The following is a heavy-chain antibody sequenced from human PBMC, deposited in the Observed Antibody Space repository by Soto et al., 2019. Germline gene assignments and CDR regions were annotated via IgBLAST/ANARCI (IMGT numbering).Heavy chain of an antibody. V-gene: IGHV4-61*01. J-gene: IGHJ6*02. D-gene: IGHD6-13*01. Sequence: SETLSLTCTVSGGSVSSGSYYWSWIRQPPGKGLEWIGYIYYSGSTNYNPSLKSRVTISVDTSKNQFSLKLSSVTAADTAVYYCARASGVGSSRYRGYYYYGMHVSGPGTPLTVSS. CDR1: GGSVSSGSYY. CDR3: ARASGVGSSRYRGYYYYGMHV. CDR2: IYYSGST.